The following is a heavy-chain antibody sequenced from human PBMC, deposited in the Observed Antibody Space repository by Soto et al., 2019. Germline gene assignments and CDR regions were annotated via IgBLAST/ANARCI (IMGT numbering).Heavy chain of an antibody. J-gene: IGHJ4*02. CDR3: ASATSIAVAGKET. V-gene: IGHV1-18*01. CDR2: ISFYNGHT. Sequence: QVQLVQSRGEVKKPGASVKVSCKASGDTVTTYGISWVRQAPGQGLEWLGWISFYNGHTNYALKFQDRITFTTDPSTSTASMELRSLTSDDTGVYYWASATSIAVAGKETWCQGTLVTFSS. CDR1: GDTVTTYG. D-gene: IGHD6-19*01.